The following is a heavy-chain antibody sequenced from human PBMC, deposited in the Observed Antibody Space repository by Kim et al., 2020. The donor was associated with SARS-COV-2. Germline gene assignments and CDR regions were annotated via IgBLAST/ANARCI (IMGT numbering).Heavy chain of an antibody. CDR1: GGTFSSYA. V-gene: IGHV1-69*13. D-gene: IGHD3-3*01. CDR3: ARDDDDFWSGYQPQTAERYYYYGMDV. Sequence: SVKVSCKASGGTFSSYAISWVRQAPGQGLEWMGGIIPIFGTANYAQKFQGRVTITADESTSTAYMELSSLRSEDTAVYYCARDDDDFWSGYQPQTAERYYYYGMDVWGQGTTVTVSS. CDR2: IIPIFGTA. J-gene: IGHJ6*02.